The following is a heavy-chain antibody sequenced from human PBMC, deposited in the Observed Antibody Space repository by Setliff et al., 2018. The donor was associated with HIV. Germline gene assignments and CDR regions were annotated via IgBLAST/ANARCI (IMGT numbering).Heavy chain of an antibody. J-gene: IGHJ6*02. CDR1: GYSFTSYW. D-gene: IGHD6-13*01. CDR3: AKDIGATPYYYGMDV. CDR2: IYPGDSDT. V-gene: IGHV5-51*01. Sequence: SGESLKISCKGSGYSFTSYWIAWVRQMPGKGLEWMGIIYPGDSDTRYSPSFQGQVTISADKSISTAYLQMNSLRAEDTALYYCAKDIGATPYYYGMDVWGQGTTVTVSS.